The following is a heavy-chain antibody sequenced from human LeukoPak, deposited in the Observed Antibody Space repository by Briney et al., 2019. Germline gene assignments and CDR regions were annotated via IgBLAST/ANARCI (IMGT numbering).Heavy chain of an antibody. CDR2: IYHSGST. J-gene: IGHJ4*02. CDR1: GGSISSSNW. Sequence: PSETLSLTCAVSGGSISSSNWWSWVRQPPGKGLEWIGEIYHSGSTNYNPSLKSRVTISVDKSKNQFSLKLSSVTAADTAVYYCAASSGWYEGYYFDYWGQGTLVTVSS. V-gene: IGHV4-4*02. CDR3: AASSGWYEGYYFDY. D-gene: IGHD6-19*01.